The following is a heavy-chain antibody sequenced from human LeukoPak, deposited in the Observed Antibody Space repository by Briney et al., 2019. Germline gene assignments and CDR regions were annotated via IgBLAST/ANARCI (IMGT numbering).Heavy chain of an antibody. CDR1: GGSISSSSYY. V-gene: IGHV4-39*01. Sequence: SETLSLTCTVSGGSISSSSYYWGWLRQPPGKGLEWIGSIYYSGSTYYNPSLKSRVTISVDTSKNQFSLKLSSVTAADTAAYYCARHVVPAARSYYYYMDVWGKGTTVTVSS. D-gene: IGHD2-2*01. J-gene: IGHJ6*03. CDR2: IYYSGST. CDR3: ARHVVPAARSYYYYMDV.